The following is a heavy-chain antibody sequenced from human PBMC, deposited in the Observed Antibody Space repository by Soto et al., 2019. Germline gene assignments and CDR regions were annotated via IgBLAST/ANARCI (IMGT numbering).Heavy chain of an antibody. D-gene: IGHD2-2*01. CDR2: IIPIFGTA. CDR1: GGTFSSYA. Sequence: EASVKVCCKASGGTFSSYAISWVRQAPGQGLEWMGGIIPIFGTANYAQKFQGRVTINADESTSTAYMELSSLRSEDTAVYYCARQCSSTSCYSVDTARGWFDPWGQGTLVTVSS. V-gene: IGHV1-69*13. CDR3: ARQCSSTSCYSVDTARGWFDP. J-gene: IGHJ5*02.